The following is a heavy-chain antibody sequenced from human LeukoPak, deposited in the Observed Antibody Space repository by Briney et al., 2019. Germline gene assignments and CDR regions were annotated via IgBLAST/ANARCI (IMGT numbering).Heavy chain of an antibody. CDR1: GYSISSGYY. CDR3: ARRGIVVVTAIDY. D-gene: IGHD2-21*02. J-gene: IGHJ4*02. CDR2: IYHSGST. V-gene: IGHV4-38-2*02. Sequence: SETLSLTCTVSGYSISSGYYWGWIRQPPGKGLEWIGSIYHSGSTYYNPSLKSRVTISVDTSKNQFSLKLSSVTAADTAVYYCARRGIVVVTAIDYWGQGTLVTVSS.